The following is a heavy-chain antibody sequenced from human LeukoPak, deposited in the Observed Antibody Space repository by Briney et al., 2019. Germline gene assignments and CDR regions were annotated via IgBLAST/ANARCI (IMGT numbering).Heavy chain of an antibody. J-gene: IGHJ6*03. V-gene: IGHV4-61*02. CDR3: ARGGAGIAFYYYYMDV. Sequence: PSETLSLTCTVSGGSISSGSYCWSWIRQPAGKGLEWIGRIYTSGSTNYNPSLKSRVTISVDTSKNQFSLKLSSVTAADTAVYYCARGGAGIAFYYYYMDVWGKGTTVTVSS. D-gene: IGHD6-13*01. CDR2: IYTSGST. CDR1: GGSISSGSYC.